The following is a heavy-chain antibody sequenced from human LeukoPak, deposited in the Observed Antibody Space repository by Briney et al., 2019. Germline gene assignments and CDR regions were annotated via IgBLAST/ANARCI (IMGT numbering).Heavy chain of an antibody. V-gene: IGHV3-23*01. CDR2: ISGSGGST. D-gene: IGHD5-12*01. CDR3: AKTYSGYSHFDY. J-gene: IGHJ4*02. Sequence: GGSLRLSCAASGFTFSSYGMSWVRQAPGKGLEWVSVISGSGGSTYYADSVKGRFTISRDNSKNTLFLQMNSLKAEDTAVYYCAKTYSGYSHFDYWGQGTLVTVSS. CDR1: GFTFSSYG.